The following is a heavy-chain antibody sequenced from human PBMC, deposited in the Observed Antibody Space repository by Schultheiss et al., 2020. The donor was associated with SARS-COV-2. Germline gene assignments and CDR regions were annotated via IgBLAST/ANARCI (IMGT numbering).Heavy chain of an antibody. J-gene: IGHJ4*02. V-gene: IGHV3-23*01. CDR1: GFTFSSYW. D-gene: IGHD2-15*01. Sequence: GGSLRLSCAASGFTFSSYWMHWVRQAPGKGLVWVSVISGSGGSTYYADSVKGRFTISRDNSKNTLYLQMNSLKTEDTAVYYCTAEGYGSFVGYWGQGTLVTVSS. CDR3: TAEGYGSFVGY. CDR2: ISGSGGST.